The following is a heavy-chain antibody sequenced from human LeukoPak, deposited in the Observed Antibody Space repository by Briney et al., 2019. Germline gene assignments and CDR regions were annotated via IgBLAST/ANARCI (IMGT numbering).Heavy chain of an antibody. Sequence: GASVKVSCKASGYTFTGYYMHWGRQAPGQGLEWMGWINPNTGGTNYAQKFQGRVTMTRDTSISTAYMEQSRLKSDDTAVYYCATLAGEHQAPFHYWGQGTLVTVSS. CDR3: ATLAGEHQAPFHY. CDR1: GYTFTGYY. V-gene: IGHV1-2*02. J-gene: IGHJ4*02. D-gene: IGHD1-26*01. CDR2: INPNTGGT.